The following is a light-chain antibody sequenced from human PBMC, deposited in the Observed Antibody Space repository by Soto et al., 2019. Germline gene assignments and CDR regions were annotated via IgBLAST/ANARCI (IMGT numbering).Light chain of an antibody. Sequence: EIVLTQSPATLSLSPGQRATLSCRASHSIDTYLAWYQQKPGQAPRLLIYHASNRAPGIPARFSGSGSGTEFTLTISSLEPEDFAVYYCQQRTNSPPWTFGQGTKVEIK. V-gene: IGKV3-11*01. CDR2: HAS. J-gene: IGKJ1*01. CDR1: HSIDTY. CDR3: QQRTNSPPWT.